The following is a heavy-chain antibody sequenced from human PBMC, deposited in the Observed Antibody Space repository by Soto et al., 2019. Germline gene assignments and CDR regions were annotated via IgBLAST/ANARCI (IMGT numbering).Heavy chain of an antibody. D-gene: IGHD5-12*01. V-gene: IGHV3-64*01. CDR1: GFSFSNYA. CDR2: INNNGGST. CDR3: ARSEYSGYDFCGKALDY. J-gene: IGHJ4*02. Sequence: GGSLRLSCAASGFSFSNYAMHWVRQAPGKGLEYVSAINNNGGSTYYANSVKGRFTISRDNSKKTLYLQMGSLRTEDMAVYYCARSEYSGYDFCGKALDYWGQGTLVTVSS.